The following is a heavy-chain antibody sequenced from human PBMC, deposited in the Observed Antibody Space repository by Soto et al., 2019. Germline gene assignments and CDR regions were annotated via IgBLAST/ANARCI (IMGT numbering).Heavy chain of an antibody. CDR3: AKEGNSGSYYLFDY. J-gene: IGHJ4*02. D-gene: IGHD1-26*01. V-gene: IGHV3-43*01. CDR2: ISWDGGTT. CDR1: ELNCDDYT. Sequence: SGVFLRLRCAVSELNCDDYTRHWVRQAPRKGLEWVSLISWDGGTTYYADSVKGRFTISRDNSKNSLYLQMNSLRTEDTALYYCAKEGNSGSYYLFDYWGQGTLVTVSS.